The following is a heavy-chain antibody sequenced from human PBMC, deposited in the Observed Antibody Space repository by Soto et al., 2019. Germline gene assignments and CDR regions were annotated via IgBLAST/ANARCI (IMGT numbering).Heavy chain of an antibody. CDR1: GYTFTDYH. CDR3: AREGGSETLQPSYNWFDT. D-gene: IGHD6-25*01. CDR2: ISANNGGA. J-gene: IGHJ5*02. Sequence: ASVKVSCKASGYTFTDYHIHWVRQAPGQGLEFMGWISANNGGAGSAQQFQGRVTVTRDTSITTVYMELSNLRSDDTAAYYCAREGGSETLQPSYNWFDTWGEGTLVSV. V-gene: IGHV1-2*02.